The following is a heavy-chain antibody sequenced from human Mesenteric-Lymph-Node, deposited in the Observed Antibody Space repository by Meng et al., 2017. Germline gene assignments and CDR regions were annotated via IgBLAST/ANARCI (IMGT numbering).Heavy chain of an antibody. Sequence: QVYRQEPGPGQVKPSETLSLTCSVFGDSISTYYWSWVRQPAGKGLEWLGRLSTNGNIYYNPSLKSRLAMSIDTSKKQFSMYLRSVTAADTAVYFCASIRLSRDFWGQGKLVTVSS. D-gene: IGHD2-15*01. V-gene: IGHV4-4*07. J-gene: IGHJ4*02. CDR2: LSTNGNI. CDR3: ASIRLSRDF. CDR1: GDSISTYY.